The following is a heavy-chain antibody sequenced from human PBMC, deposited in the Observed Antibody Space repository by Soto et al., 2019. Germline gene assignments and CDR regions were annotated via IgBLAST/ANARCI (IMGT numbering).Heavy chain of an antibody. CDR2: ISCCGGTA. V-gene: IGHV3-23*01. J-gene: IGHJ4*02. CDR3: AKADGQQWLLPHLEN. D-gene: IGHD6-19*01. Sequence: EVQLLDSGGGLVRPGESLRLSCAASGFNFNKYAMSWVRQAPGEGLEGVSGISCCGGTASYADSVKGRFTIARDDAKNTLDLDMNSLRVEDTAEYYCAKADGQQWLLPHLENWGRGTLVTVS. CDR1: GFNFNKYA.